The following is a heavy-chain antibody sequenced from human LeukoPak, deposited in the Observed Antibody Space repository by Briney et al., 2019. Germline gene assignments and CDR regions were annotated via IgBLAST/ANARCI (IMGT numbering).Heavy chain of an antibody. V-gene: IGHV4-59*01. Sequence: SETLSLTCTVSGXSINTYYWSWIRQPPGKGLEWIGFVYYSGRTSYNPSLKSRVTISVDTSQSQFSLRLSSVTAADTAMYYCTRLGLGDEACWFDPWGQGTLVTVSS. J-gene: IGHJ5*02. D-gene: IGHD3-10*01. CDR1: GXSINTYY. CDR2: VYYSGRT. CDR3: TRLGLGDEACWFDP.